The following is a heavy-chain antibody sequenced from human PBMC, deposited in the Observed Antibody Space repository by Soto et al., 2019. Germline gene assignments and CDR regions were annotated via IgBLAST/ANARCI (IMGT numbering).Heavy chain of an antibody. Sequence: QVPLVESGGGVVQPGRSLRLSCAASGFIFSSYGMNWVRQAPGKGLEWVAVMSFDGSIKYYADSVKGRFTISRDNSKNTLYLQMNSLRAEDTAVYYCVKIAVPPALDIWGQGTMVTVSS. D-gene: IGHD6-19*01. V-gene: IGHV3-30*18. CDR2: MSFDGSIK. CDR3: VKIAVPPALDI. J-gene: IGHJ3*02. CDR1: GFIFSSYG.